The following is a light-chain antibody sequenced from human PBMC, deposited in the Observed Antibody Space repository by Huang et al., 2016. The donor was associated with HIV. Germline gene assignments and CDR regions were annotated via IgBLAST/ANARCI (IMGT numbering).Light chain of an antibody. CDR1: HSVVTK. CDR3: QHYNNWPLT. V-gene: IGKV3-15*01. CDR2: DTS. J-gene: IGKJ4*01. Sequence: EIVMTQSPAVLSMSTGERVTLTCRASHSVVTKLAWYQQKPGRAPRLVIYDTSTRSSGVPARFSGSGSGTNFSLTINSLQSEDLAVYYCQHYNNWPLTFGGGTRVEIK.